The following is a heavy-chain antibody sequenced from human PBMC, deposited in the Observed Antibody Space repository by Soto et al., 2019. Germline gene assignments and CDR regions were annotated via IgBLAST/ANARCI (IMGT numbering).Heavy chain of an antibody. Sequence: ETLSLTCTVSGGSIYRSGYYWGWIRQPPGRGLEWIGNIDYNGVTYSNPSLKSRVTISRDTSKNQFSLKLTSVTAADTALYYCGKVLVGATGHTDSDSWGPGTRVTV. V-gene: IGHV4-39*01. CDR1: GGSIYRSGYY. D-gene: IGHD2-15*01. CDR2: IDYNGVT. J-gene: IGHJ4*02. CDR3: GKVLVGATGHTDSDS.